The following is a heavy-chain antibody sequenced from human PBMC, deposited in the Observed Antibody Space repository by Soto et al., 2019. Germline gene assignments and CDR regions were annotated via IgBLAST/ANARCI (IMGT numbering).Heavy chain of an antibody. CDR1: GYTFTSYG. V-gene: IGHV1-18*04. CDR3: ARDAPYYYDSSGDYYPNWFDP. D-gene: IGHD3-22*01. CDR2: ISAYNGNT. J-gene: IGHJ5*02. Sequence: QVQLVQSGAEVKKPGASVKVSCKASGYTFTSYGISWVRQAPGQGLEWMGWISAYNGNTHYAQKLQGRVTMTTDTSTSTAYMERRSLRSDDTAVYYCARDAPYYYDSSGDYYPNWFDPWGQGTLVTVSS.